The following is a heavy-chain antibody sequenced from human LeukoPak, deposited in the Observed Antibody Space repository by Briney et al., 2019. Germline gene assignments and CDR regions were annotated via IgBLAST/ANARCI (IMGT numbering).Heavy chain of an antibody. CDR1: GFTFSSYG. CDR2: ISNDGSNK. V-gene: IGHV3-30*18. D-gene: IGHD3-9*01. Sequence: GRSLRLSCAASGFTFSSYGMHWVRQAPGKGLGWVAVISNDGSNKYYADSVKGRFTISRDNSKNTLYLQMNSLRAEDTAVYYCAKDSSHALRYFDFFEYWGQGTLVTVSS. CDR3: AKDSSHALRYFDFFEY. J-gene: IGHJ4*02.